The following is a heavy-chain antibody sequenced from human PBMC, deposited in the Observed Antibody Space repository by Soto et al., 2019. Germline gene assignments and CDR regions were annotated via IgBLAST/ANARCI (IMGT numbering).Heavy chain of an antibody. CDR1: GFTFSSYA. CDR3: AKELSGDWMYYFDY. Sequence: GGSLRLSCAASGFTFSSYAMSWVRQAPGKGLEWVSAISGSGGSTYYSDSVKGRFTISRNNSKNTLYLQMNSLRAEDTAVYDCAKELSGDWMYYFDYWGQGTLVTVSS. J-gene: IGHJ4*02. CDR2: ISGSGGST. D-gene: IGHD2-21*02. V-gene: IGHV3-23*01.